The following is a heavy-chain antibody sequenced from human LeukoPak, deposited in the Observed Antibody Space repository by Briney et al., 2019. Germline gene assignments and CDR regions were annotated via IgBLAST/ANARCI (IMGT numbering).Heavy chain of an antibody. CDR3: ASRTTVTNALSFDY. V-gene: IGHV4-38-2*01. CDR2: IYNTGST. CDR1: GYFVSSGYY. J-gene: IGHJ4*02. D-gene: IGHD4-11*01. Sequence: SETLSLTCGVSGYFVSSGYYWGWIRQPPGKGLEWIGNIYNTGSTYYNPPLKSRVTISVDTSNNQFSLKLSSVTSADTAVYYCASRTTVTNALSFDYWGQGSLVIVSS.